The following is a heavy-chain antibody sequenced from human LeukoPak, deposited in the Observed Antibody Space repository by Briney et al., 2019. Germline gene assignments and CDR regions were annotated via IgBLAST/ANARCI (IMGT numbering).Heavy chain of an antibody. CDR3: IRVCEIGNTDAFDI. D-gene: IGHD1-14*01. CDR1: GFPYHSFD. V-gene: IGHV3-48*03. J-gene: IGHJ3*02. CDR2: IGGSGSTI. Sequence: QPGGSLRLSCAASGFPYHSFDVLWVRQAPGKGLEWVSYIGGSGSTIYYADSVKGRFTISRDNAKNSLYLQMNRLRGEDTAGYYCIRVCEIGNTDAFDIWGQGTMVTVSS.